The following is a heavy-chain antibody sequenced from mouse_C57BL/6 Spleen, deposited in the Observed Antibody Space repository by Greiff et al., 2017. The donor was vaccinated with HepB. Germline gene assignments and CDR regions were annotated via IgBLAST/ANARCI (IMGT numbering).Heavy chain of an antibody. J-gene: IGHJ4*01. V-gene: IGHV1-64*01. CDR3: ASREVTTSYYYAMDY. CDR1: GYTFTSYW. Sequence: QVQLKQPGAELVKPGASVKLSCKASGYTFTSYWMHWVKQRPGQGLEWIGMIHPNSGSTNYNEKFKSKATLTVDKSSSTAYMQLSSLTSEDSAVYYCASREVTTSYYYAMDYWGQGTSVTVSS. CDR2: IHPNSGST. D-gene: IGHD2-2*01.